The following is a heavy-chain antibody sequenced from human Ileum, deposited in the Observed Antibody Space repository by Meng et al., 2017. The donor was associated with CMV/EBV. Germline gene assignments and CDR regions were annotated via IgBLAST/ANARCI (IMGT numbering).Heavy chain of an antibody. CDR2: INTDNDDT. Sequence: QIQLVPSGPAVQYAGASVQVSCKASGYTFPKYGISWMRQAPGQGLEWMGWINTDNDDTYYAQKFEDRVTVTTDTSTSTTYMDLRSLRSDDTAVYYCAREIIMAARAFGYWGQGTLVTVSS. D-gene: IGHD5-12*01. J-gene: IGHJ4*02. V-gene: IGHV1-18*01. CDR1: GYTFPKYG. CDR3: AREIIMAARAFGY.